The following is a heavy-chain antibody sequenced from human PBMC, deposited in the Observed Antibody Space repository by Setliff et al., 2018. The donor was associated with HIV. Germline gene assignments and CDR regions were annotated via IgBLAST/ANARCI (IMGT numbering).Heavy chain of an antibody. CDR3: ARDMDTPYMDV. Sequence: ASVKVSCKASGYTFTGYYMHWVRQAPGQGLERMGWINPNNGGTNYAQKFQGRVTMTRDTSISTAYMELSRLRSDDTAVYYCARDMDTPYMDVWGKGTTVTVSS. CDR2: INPNNGGT. CDR1: GYTFTGYY. J-gene: IGHJ6*03. D-gene: IGHD5-18*01. V-gene: IGHV1-2*02.